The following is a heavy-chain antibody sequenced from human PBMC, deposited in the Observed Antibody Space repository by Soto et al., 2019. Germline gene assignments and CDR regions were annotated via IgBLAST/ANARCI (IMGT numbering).Heavy chain of an antibody. CDR2: MCNSRDDI. CDR3: AKDPGGRYCFNSTCNYYYGMDV. CDR1: GFDFRVTC. J-gene: IGHJ6*02. D-gene: IGHD2-15*01. Sequence: GGSLRLSCAASGFDFRVTCMSWIRQAPGKGLEWVSHMCNSRDDIKYADSVRGRFTISRDNAKNSLDLQMNSLSAEDTAVYYCAKDPGGRYCFNSTCNYYYGMDVWGQGTTVTVSS. V-gene: IGHV3-11*05.